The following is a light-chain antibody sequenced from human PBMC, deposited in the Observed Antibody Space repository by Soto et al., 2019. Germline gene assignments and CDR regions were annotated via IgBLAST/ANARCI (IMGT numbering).Light chain of an antibody. J-gene: IGKJ3*01. CDR1: QGIRNN. Sequence: DIQMTQSPSSLSASAGDKVTITCRASQGIRNNLAWYQQKPGKVPTLLIYAASTLQSGVPSRFSGSGSGTDFTLTISSLQPEDVATYDCQKYYSVPFTFGPGTKVEIK. V-gene: IGKV1-27*01. CDR3: QKYYSVPFT. CDR2: AAS.